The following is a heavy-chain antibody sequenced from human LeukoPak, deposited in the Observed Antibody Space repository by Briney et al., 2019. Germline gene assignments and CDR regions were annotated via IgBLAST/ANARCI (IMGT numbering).Heavy chain of an antibody. J-gene: IGHJ4*02. CDR3: ARTNYGSGRYGY. CDR1: GGSFSGYY. Sequence: SETLSLTCAVYGGSFSGYYWSWIRQPPGKGLEWIGEINHSGSTNYNPSLKSRVTISVDTSKNQFSLKLSSVTAADTAVYYCARTNYGSGRYGYWGQGTLVTVSS. CDR2: INHSGST. D-gene: IGHD3-10*01. V-gene: IGHV4-34*01.